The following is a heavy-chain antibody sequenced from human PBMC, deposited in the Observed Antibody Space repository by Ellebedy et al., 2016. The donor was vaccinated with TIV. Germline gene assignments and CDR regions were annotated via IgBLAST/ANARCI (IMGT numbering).Heavy chain of an antibody. V-gene: IGHV3-74*01. CDR2: ITSDGSST. CDR1: GFTFSSYW. J-gene: IGHJ4*02. D-gene: IGHD2-21*02. Sequence: GESLKISXAASGFTFSSYWMHWVRQAPGKGLVWVSRITSDGSSTSHADSVKGRFTMSRDNAKNTLYLQMNSLRAEDTAVYYCARLLGPTCSGGDCEDYWGQGTLVTVSS. CDR3: ARLLGPTCSGGDCEDY.